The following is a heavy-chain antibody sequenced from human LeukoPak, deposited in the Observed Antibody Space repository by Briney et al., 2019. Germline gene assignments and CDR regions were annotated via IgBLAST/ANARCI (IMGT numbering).Heavy chain of an antibody. V-gene: IGHV3-30-3*01. CDR3: AREADY. CDR2: ISYDGSNK. Sequence: GGSLRLSCAASGFTFSSYAMHWVRQAPGKGLEWVAVISYDGSNKYYADPVKGRFTISRDNSKNTLYLQMNSLRAEDTAVYYCAREADYWGQGTLVTVSS. J-gene: IGHJ4*02. CDR1: GFTFSSYA.